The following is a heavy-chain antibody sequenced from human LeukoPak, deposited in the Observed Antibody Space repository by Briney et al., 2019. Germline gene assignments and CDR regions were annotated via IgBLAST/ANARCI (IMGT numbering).Heavy chain of an antibody. J-gene: IGHJ4*02. V-gene: IGHV3-49*04. D-gene: IGHD2-15*01. Sequence: GRSLRLSCTASGFTFGDYAMSWVRQAPGKGLEWVGFIRSKAYGGTTEYAASVKGRFTISRDGSKSIAYLQMNSLKTEDTAVYYCTMRILLERVDYWGQGTLVTVSS. CDR3: TMRILLERVDY. CDR1: GFTFGDYA. CDR2: IRSKAYGGTT.